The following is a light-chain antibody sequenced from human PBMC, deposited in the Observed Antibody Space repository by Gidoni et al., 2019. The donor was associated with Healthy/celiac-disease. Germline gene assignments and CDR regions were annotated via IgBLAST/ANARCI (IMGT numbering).Light chain of an antibody. J-gene: IGLJ1*01. CDR1: SSAVGGYNY. CDR2: EVS. Sequence: QSALTQPASVSGSPGQSINISCTGTSSAVGGYNYVSWYQQHPGKAPKLMIYEVSNRPSGVSTRFSGSKSGNTASLTISGLQAEDEADYYCSSYTSSSTYVFGTGTKVTVL. CDR3: SSYTSSSTYV. V-gene: IGLV2-14*01.